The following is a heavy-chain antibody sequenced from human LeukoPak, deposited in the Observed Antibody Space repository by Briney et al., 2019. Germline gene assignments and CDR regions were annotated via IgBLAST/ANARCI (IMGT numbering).Heavy chain of an antibody. CDR1: GFTFSSYW. J-gene: IGHJ4*02. Sequence: GGSLRLSCAASGFTFSSYWMHWVRQAPGGGLVWVSRINSDGSSTSYADSVKGRFTISRDNAKNTLYLQMNSLRAEDTAVYYCARRGTSYDYVWGSSFDYWGQGTLVTVSS. D-gene: IGHD3-16*01. CDR2: INSDGSST. V-gene: IGHV3-74*01. CDR3: ARRGTSYDYVWGSSFDY.